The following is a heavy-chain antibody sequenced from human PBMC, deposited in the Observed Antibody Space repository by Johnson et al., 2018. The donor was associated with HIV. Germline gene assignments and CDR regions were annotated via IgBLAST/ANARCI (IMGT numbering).Heavy chain of an antibody. CDR1: GSSFRSFS. CDR3: AKVPPDAFDI. V-gene: IGHV3-33*06. Sequence: SGGSLRLSCEGTGSSFRSFSMHWVRQAPGKGPEWVAVIWYDGSNKYYADSVKGRFTISRDNSKNTLYLQMNSLRAEDTAVYYCAKVPPDAFDIWGQGTMVTVSS. CDR2: IWYDGSNK. J-gene: IGHJ3*02.